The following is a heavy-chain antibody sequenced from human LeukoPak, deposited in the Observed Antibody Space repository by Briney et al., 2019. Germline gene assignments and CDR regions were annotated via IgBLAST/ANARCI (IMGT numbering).Heavy chain of an antibody. CDR3: AGLVAYYDFWSGYYSPRDYYYYYMDV. V-gene: IGHV4-38-2*02. Sequence: SETLSLTCTVSGYSISSGYYWGWIRQPPGKGLEWIGSIYHSGSTYYNPSLKSRVTISVDTSKNQFSLKLSSVTAADTAVYYCAGLVAYYDFWSGYYSPRDYYYYYMDVWGKGTTVTVSS. CDR1: GYSISSGYY. J-gene: IGHJ6*03. CDR2: IYHSGST. D-gene: IGHD3-3*01.